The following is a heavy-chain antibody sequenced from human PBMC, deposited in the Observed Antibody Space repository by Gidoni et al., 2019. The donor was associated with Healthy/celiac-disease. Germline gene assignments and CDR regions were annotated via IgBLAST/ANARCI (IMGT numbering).Heavy chain of an antibody. J-gene: IGHJ3*02. Sequence: QVQLVQSGAEVKKPGSSVKVSCKASGGTFSSYAISWVRQAPGQGLEWMGRIIPILGIANYAQKFQGRVTITADKSTSTAYMELSSLRSEDTAVYYCARGGRCSGGSCYPDAFDIWGQGTMVTVSS. CDR2: IIPILGIA. CDR1: GGTFSSYA. V-gene: IGHV1-69*04. CDR3: ARGGRCSGGSCYPDAFDI. D-gene: IGHD2-15*01.